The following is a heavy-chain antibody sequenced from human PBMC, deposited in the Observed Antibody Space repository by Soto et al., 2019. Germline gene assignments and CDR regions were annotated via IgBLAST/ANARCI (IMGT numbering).Heavy chain of an antibody. CDR3: SIGSWSAETFDI. CDR2: IIPMLTVT. V-gene: IGHV1-69*02. Sequence: QVHLVQSGAEVKTPGSSVKVSCKAAGGTFNTYTLIWVRQAPGYGLEWMERIIPMLTVTNSAQKFQGRVTLTADKSTGTAFMELTSLRSDDTAIYYCSIGSWSAETFDIWGQGTMVTVSS. J-gene: IGHJ3*02. D-gene: IGHD2-2*01. CDR1: GGTFNTYT.